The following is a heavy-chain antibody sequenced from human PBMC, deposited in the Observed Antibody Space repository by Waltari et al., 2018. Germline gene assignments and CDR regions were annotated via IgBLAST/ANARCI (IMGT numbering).Heavy chain of an antibody. CDR2: FNPDNGDG. J-gene: IGHJ4*02. CDR1: GYSFDSYG. Sequence: QVQLVQSGVEVKKPGDSVKVSCKASGYSFDSYGISWVRQAPGQGLEWMGWFNPDNGDGNYAQKFQGRVTMTTDSSTTTAHMELRSLGSDDTAVYYCARRSPYSGFDYWGQGTLVTVSS. CDR3: ARRSPYSGFDY. V-gene: IGHV1-18*01. D-gene: IGHD2-15*01.